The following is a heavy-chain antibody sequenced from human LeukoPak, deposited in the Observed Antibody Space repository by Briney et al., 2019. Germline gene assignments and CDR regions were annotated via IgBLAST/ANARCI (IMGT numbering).Heavy chain of an antibody. CDR1: GFTFSSYS. CDR2: ISSSSSYI. J-gene: IGHJ4*02. D-gene: IGHD2-2*01. CDR3: ASYVVPAALDY. Sequence: GGSLRLPCAASGFTFSSYSMNWVRQAPGKGLKWVSSISSSSSYIYYADSVKGRYTISRDNAKNSLYLQMNSLRAEDTAVYYCASYVVPAALDYWGQGTLVTVSS. V-gene: IGHV3-21*01.